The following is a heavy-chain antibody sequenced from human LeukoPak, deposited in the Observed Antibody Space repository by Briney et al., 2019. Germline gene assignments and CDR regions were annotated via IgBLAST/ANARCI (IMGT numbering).Heavy chain of an antibody. J-gene: IGHJ4*02. CDR3: ARARGGC. CDR1: GASFSDYS. Sequence: SETLSLTCAVYGASFSDYSWIWIRQPPGKGLEWIGEINHSGITNYNPSLKSRVTISAATSKNHFSLNLTSVTAADTAVYYCARARGGCWGQGTLVTVSS. V-gene: IGHV4-34*01. CDR2: INHSGIT. D-gene: IGHD3-3*01.